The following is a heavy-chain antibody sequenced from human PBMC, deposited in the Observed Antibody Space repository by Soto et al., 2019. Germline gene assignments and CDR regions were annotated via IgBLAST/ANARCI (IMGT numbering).Heavy chain of an antibody. D-gene: IGHD6-19*01. CDR3: AKNVGGWYQGY. CDR2: ISGSGGST. Sequence: EVQLLESGGGLVQPGGSLRLSCAASGFTFSSYAMSWVRQAPGKGLEWVSAISGSGGSTYYADSVKGRFTITRDNSKNTLYLKMNSLRAEDTAVYYCAKNVGGWYQGYWGQGTLVTVSS. J-gene: IGHJ4*02. CDR1: GFTFSSYA. V-gene: IGHV3-23*01.